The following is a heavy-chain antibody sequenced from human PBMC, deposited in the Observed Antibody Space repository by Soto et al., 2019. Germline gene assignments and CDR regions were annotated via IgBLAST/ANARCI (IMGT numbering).Heavy chain of an antibody. J-gene: IGHJ3*02. V-gene: IGHV1-18*01. D-gene: IGHD5-18*01. CDR1: GYTFTSYG. CDR3: AREMDTAMVTYAFDI. CDR2: ISAYNGNT. Sequence: ASVKVSCKASGYTFTSYGISWVRQAPGQGLECMGWISAYNGNTNYAQKLQGRVTMTTDTSTSTAYMELRSLRSDDTAVYYCAREMDTAMVTYAFDIWGQGTMVTVSS.